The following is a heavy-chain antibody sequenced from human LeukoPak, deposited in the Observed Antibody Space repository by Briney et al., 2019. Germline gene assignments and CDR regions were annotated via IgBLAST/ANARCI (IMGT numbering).Heavy chain of an antibody. CDR3: ARPRRASYYYYGMDV. CDR2: INPNSGGT. Sequence: SVKVSCTASGYTFTGYYMHWVRQAPGQGLEWMGWINPNSGGTNYAQKFQGRVTMTRDTSISTAYMELSRLRSDDTAVYYCARPRRASYYYYGMDVWGQGTTVTVSS. J-gene: IGHJ6*02. V-gene: IGHV1-2*02. CDR1: GYTFTGYY.